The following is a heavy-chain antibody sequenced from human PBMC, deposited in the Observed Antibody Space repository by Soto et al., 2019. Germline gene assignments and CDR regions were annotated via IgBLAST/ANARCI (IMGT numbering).Heavy chain of an antibody. CDR2: IYHSGST. V-gene: IGHV4-4*02. J-gene: IGHJ4*02. CDR3: AIRFGELPDPTIDY. CDR1: GGSISSSNW. Sequence: QVQLQESGPGLVKPSGTLSLTCAVSGGSISSSNWWSWVRQPPGKGLEGIGEIYHSGSTNYNPSLKSRVTISVDKSKNQFSLKLSSVTAADTAVYSCAIRFGELPDPTIDYWGQGTLVTVSS. D-gene: IGHD3-10*01.